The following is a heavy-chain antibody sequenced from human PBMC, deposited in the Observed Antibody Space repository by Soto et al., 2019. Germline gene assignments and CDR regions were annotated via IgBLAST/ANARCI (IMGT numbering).Heavy chain of an antibody. D-gene: IGHD3-10*01. V-gene: IGHV4-4*02. CDR2: IYHSGST. CDR3: ARDSLRSYGSGSWGEFLLYYYYYGMDV. CDR1: CGSISSSNW. Sequence: PSETLSRTCAVSCGSISSSNWWSWVRQPPWKGLEWIGEIYHSGSTNYNPSLKSRVTISVDKSKNQFSLKLSSVTAAETAVYYCARDSLRSYGSGSWGEFLLYYYYYGMDVWGKGNKVTVSS. J-gene: IGHJ6*04.